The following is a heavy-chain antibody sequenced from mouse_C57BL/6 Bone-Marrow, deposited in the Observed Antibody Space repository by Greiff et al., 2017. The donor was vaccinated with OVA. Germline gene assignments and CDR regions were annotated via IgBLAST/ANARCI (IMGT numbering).Heavy chain of an antibody. V-gene: IGHV1-63*01. CDR3: ARDYGSSGWYFDV. CDR2: IYPGGGYT. D-gene: IGHD1-1*01. CDR1: GYTFTNYW. Sequence: VQLKESGAELVRPGTSVKMSCKASGYTFTNYWIGWAKQRPGHGLEWIGDIYPGGGYTNYNEKFKGKATLTADKSSSTAYMQFSSLTSEDSAIYYCARDYGSSGWYFDVWGTGTTVTVSS. J-gene: IGHJ1*03.